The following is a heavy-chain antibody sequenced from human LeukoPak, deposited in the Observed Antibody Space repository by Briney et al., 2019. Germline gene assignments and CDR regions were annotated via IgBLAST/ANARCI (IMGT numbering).Heavy chain of an antibody. V-gene: IGHV4-59*08. CDR1: GGSISSYY. Sequence: KPSETLSLTCTVSGGSISSYYWSWIRQPPGKGLEWIGYIYYSGSTNYNPSLKSRVTISVDTSKNQFSLKLSSVTAADTAVYFCARHKSLDYSSPIDSWGQGTLVTVSS. J-gene: IGHJ4*02. CDR3: ARHKSLDYSSPIDS. D-gene: IGHD4-11*01. CDR2: IYYSGST.